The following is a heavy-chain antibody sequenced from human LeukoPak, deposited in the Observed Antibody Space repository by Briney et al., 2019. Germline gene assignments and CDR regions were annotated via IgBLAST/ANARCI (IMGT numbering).Heavy chain of an antibody. CDR3: ARLVDCSGGSCSTLGGYYYGMDV. V-gene: IGHV1-3*01. D-gene: IGHD2-15*01. CDR2: INAGNGNT. CDR1: GYTFTSYA. Sequence: GASVKVSCKASGYTFTSYAMHWVRQAPGQRLEWIGWINAGNGNTKYSQKFQGRVTITRDTSASTAYMELSSLRSEDTAVYYCARLVDCSGGSCSTLGGYYYGMDVWGQGTTVTVSS. J-gene: IGHJ6*02.